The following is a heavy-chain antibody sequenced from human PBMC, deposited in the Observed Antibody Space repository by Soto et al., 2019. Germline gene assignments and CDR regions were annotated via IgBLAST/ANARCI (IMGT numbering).Heavy chain of an antibody. V-gene: IGHV1-18*01. Sequence: GAGVNVSPKASVYTFTSYGISWVRQAPGQGLEWMGWISAYNGNTNYAQKLQGRVTMTTDTSTSTAYMELRSLRSDDTAVYYCARDLVGATTLGYWGQGTLVTVSS. CDR1: VYTFTSYG. J-gene: IGHJ4*02. CDR3: ARDLVGATTLGY. CDR2: ISAYNGNT. D-gene: IGHD1-26*01.